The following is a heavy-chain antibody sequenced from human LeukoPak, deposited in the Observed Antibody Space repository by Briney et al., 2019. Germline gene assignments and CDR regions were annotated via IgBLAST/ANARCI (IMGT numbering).Heavy chain of an antibody. CDR2: IDPSDSYT. V-gene: IGHV5-10-1*01. CDR1: GYSFTSYW. Sequence: GEALRISSKGSGYSFTSYWISWVRQMPGKGLEWRGRIDPSDSYTNYSPSFQGHVTISADKSISTAYLQWSSLKASDTAMYYCARLGLAVAGNRTVDYWGQGTLVTVSS. CDR3: ARLGLAVAGNRTVDY. J-gene: IGHJ4*02. D-gene: IGHD6-19*01.